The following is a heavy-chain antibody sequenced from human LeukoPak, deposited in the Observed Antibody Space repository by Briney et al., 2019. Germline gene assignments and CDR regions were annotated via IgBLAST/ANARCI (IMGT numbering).Heavy chain of an antibody. CDR2: INHRGST. Sequence: SETLSLTCAVYGGSFSGYYWRWIRQPPGKGLEWIGEINHRGSTNYNPSLKSRVTISLDTSKNQFSLKLRSVTTADTAVYYCARAWIQLSSMSGDWFDPWGQGTLVTGSS. CDR1: GGSFSGYY. CDR3: ARAWIQLSSMSGDWFDP. J-gene: IGHJ5*02. V-gene: IGHV4-34*01. D-gene: IGHD5-18*01.